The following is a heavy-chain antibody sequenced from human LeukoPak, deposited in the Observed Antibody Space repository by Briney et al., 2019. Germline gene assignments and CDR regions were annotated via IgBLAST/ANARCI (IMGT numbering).Heavy chain of an antibody. D-gene: IGHD2-15*01. CDR1: GFTFDDCA. J-gene: IGHJ4*02. Sequence: PGGSLRLSCAASGFTFDDCAMHWVRQAPGKGLGWVSGISWNSDRIGYADSVKGRFTISRDNAKNSLYLQMSSLRPEDTAFYYCAKDITSTGDCSGGSCLFHYWGQGTLVTVSS. CDR3: AKDITSTGDCSGGSCLFHY. CDR2: ISWNSDRI. V-gene: IGHV3-9*01.